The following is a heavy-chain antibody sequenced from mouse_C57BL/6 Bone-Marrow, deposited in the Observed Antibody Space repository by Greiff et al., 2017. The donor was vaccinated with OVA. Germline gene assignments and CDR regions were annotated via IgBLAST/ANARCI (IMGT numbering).Heavy chain of an antibody. CDR1: GFTFSDYY. CDR2: INYDGSST. Sequence: EVKLVESEGGLVQPGSSMKLSCTASGFTFSDYYMAWVRQVPEKGLEWVANINYDGSSTYYLDSLKSRFIISRDNAKNILYLQMSSLKAEDTATYYCAREVVGYYLDYWGQGTTLTVSS. D-gene: IGHD1-1*01. V-gene: IGHV5-16*01. J-gene: IGHJ2*01. CDR3: AREVVGYYLDY.